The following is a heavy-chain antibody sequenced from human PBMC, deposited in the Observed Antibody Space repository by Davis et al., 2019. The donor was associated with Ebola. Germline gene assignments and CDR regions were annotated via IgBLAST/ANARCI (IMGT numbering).Heavy chain of an antibody. CDR3: TTPGGQDSGYDVFDI. V-gene: IGHV1-46*03. CDR2: INPNDGRT. D-gene: IGHD5-12*01. Sequence: ASVTVSCKASGYTLTNYHMHWVRPAPGQGLAWMGMINPNDGRTIYAQKFQGRVTVTRDTSTTTVYMDLSSLRSEDTALYYCTTPGGQDSGYDVFDIWGQGTMVTVSS. J-gene: IGHJ3*02. CDR1: GYTLTNYH.